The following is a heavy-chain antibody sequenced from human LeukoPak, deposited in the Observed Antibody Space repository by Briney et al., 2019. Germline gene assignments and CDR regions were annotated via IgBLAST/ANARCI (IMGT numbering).Heavy chain of an antibody. V-gene: IGHV4-30-2*01. Sequence: SQTLSLTCTVSGGSISSGGYYWRWIRQPPGKGLEWIGYIYHSGSTYYNPSLKSRVTISVDRSKNQYSLKLSSVTAADTAVYYCARVVTGTIDYWGQGTLVTVSS. CDR2: IYHSGST. D-gene: IGHD1-7*01. CDR1: GGSISSGGYY. J-gene: IGHJ4*02. CDR3: ARVVTGTIDY.